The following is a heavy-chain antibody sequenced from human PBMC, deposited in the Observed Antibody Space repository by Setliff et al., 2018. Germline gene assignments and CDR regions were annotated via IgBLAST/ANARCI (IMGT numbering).Heavy chain of an antibody. Sequence: ASVKVSCKASGYNFAESIVSWVRQAPGQGPEWMGIINIGGGSASYAQKFQDRVTMTRDTSTSIVYMELRVLRSEDTAVYYCARDVTGSHSGRLDSWGQGTLVTVSS. CDR1: GYNFAESI. CDR3: ARDVTGSHSGRLDS. D-gene: IGHD1-26*01. J-gene: IGHJ5*01. CDR2: INIGGGSA. V-gene: IGHV1-46*01.